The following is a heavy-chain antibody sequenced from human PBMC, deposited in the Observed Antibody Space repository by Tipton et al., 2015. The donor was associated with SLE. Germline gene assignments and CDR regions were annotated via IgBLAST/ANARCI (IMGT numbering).Heavy chain of an antibody. J-gene: IGHJ4*02. CDR3: ARDGPASWGYGLWSGYFDL. V-gene: IGHV4-59*01. D-gene: IGHD3-3*01. CDR1: GGSISSYY. CDR2: IYYTGSA. Sequence: TLSLTCTVSGGSISSYYWSWIRQPPGKGLEWIGYIYYTGSANYNPSLKSRVTMSVDTFKNQFSLNLSSVTAADTAVYYCARDGPASWGYGLWSGYFDLWGQGTLVTVSS.